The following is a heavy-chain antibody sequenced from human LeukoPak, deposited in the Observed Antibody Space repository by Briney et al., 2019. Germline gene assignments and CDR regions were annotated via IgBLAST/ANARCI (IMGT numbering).Heavy chain of an antibody. V-gene: IGHV4-59*08. D-gene: IGHD2-2*02. Sequence: SETLSLTCTVSGXSISGYYWSWIRQPPGKGLEWIGYIYYSGSTNYNPSLKSRVTISVDTSKNQFSLKLSSVTAADAAVYYCARHYTGYLSNDAFDIWGQGTMVTVSS. J-gene: IGHJ3*02. CDR1: GXSISGYY. CDR2: IYYSGST. CDR3: ARHYTGYLSNDAFDI.